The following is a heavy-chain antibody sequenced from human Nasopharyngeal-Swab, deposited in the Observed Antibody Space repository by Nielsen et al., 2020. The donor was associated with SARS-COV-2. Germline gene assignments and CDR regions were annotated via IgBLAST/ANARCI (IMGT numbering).Heavy chain of an antibody. J-gene: IGHJ4*02. CDR3: ARSTYYDFWSGYYGY. V-gene: IGHV4-34*01. Sequence: SETLSLTCAVYGGSFSGYHWSWIRQPPGKGLEWIGEINHSGSTNYNPSLKSRVTISVDTSKNQFSLKLSSVTAADTAVYYCARSTYYDFWSGYYGYWGQGTLVTVSS. CDR1: GGSFSGYH. D-gene: IGHD3-3*01. CDR2: INHSGST.